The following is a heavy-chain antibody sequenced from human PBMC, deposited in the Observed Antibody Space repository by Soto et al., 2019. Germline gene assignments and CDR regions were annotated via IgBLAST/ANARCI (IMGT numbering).Heavy chain of an antibody. CDR1: GITSTTYA. Sequence: QVLLVQSGAEVKKPGASVKVSCKASGITSTTYAIHWVRQAPGQGLEWMGWINTGNGNTRYSQRFLGRVSLTTDTSASTASMALSSLTSEDTAVYYCARAISGYVTWGQGTLITVSS. CDR3: ARAISGYVT. J-gene: IGHJ5*02. D-gene: IGHD5-12*01. CDR2: INTGNGNT. V-gene: IGHV1-3*04.